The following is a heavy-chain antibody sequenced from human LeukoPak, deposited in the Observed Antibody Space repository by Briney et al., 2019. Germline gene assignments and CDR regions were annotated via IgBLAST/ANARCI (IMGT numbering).Heavy chain of an antibody. J-gene: IGHJ6*03. CDR3: AKIAAAGPHYYYYYMDV. D-gene: IGHD6-13*01. CDR1: GFSFSSYS. CDR2: ISTTTTYI. V-gene: IGHV3-21*01. Sequence: GGSLRLSCAASGFSFSSYSMNWVRQAPGQGLEWVSSISTTTTYIYYADSVKGRFTISRDNAKNSLYLQINSLRAEDTAVYYCAKIAAAGPHYYYYYMDVWGKGTTVTISS.